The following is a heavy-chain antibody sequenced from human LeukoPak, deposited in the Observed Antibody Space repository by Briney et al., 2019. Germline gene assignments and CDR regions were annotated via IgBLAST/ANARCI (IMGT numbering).Heavy chain of an antibody. CDR3: AKGGGSGSYIAY. CDR1: GYIFTNYW. D-gene: IGHD3-10*01. V-gene: IGHV5-51*01. CDR2: IYPGDSDI. Sequence: GESLKISCKGSGYIFTNYWIAWVRQMPGKCLEWMGIIYPGDSDIGYSPPFQGQVTFSAENSSSPRYLQWSSRKASDTAMYYCAKGGGSGSYIAYWGQGTLVTVSS. J-gene: IGHJ4*02.